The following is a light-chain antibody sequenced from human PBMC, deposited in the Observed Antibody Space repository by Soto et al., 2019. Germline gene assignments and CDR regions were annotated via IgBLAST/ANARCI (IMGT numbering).Light chain of an antibody. CDR1: KFVSRR. Sequence: EIVVTQSPATLSASPGERVTLSCRASKFVSRRVAWYQQRLGKVPRLLIYDTSTRAPGISASVSGSGSGTEFTLTISSLQSEDFAVYYCHEYIPWPPVMFGPWTTVDI. CDR2: DTS. V-gene: IGKV3-15*01. CDR3: HEYIPWPPVM. J-gene: IGKJ3*01.